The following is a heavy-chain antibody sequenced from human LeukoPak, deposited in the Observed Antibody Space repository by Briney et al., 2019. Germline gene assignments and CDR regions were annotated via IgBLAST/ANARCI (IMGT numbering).Heavy chain of an antibody. CDR3: ARGTVTNYWYFDL. CDR2: IYTSGST. CDR1: GVSISRYY. D-gene: IGHD4-11*01. Sequence: PSETLSLTCTVSGVSISRYYWSWIRQPAGKGLEWIGRIYTSGSTNYNPSLKSRVTISVDKSKNHFSLKLSSVTAADTAVYYCARGTVTNYWYFDLWGRGTLVTVSS. J-gene: IGHJ2*01. V-gene: IGHV4-4*07.